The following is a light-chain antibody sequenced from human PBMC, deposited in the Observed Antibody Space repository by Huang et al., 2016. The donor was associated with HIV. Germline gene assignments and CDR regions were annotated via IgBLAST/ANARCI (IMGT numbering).Light chain of an antibody. V-gene: IGKV3-15*01. CDR1: QSVSNN. CDR3: QQFNNWPPS. CDR2: EAS. J-gene: IGKJ4*01. Sequence: ERVMTQSPATLAVSPGERATLSCRASQSVSNNLAWYQQKPGQAPSLLFYEASSWATGVPARFSASGSGTEFTLTISSLQSEDFAIYYCQQFNNWPPSFGGGTKVEIK.